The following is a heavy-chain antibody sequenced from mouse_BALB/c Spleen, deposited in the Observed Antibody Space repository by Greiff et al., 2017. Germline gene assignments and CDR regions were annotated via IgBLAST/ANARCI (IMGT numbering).Heavy chain of an antibody. CDR2: IRGDGGT. CDR3: ANYGGYYYTAWFAY. Sequence: QVQLQQSGPGLVEPSQCLSLTCTVSGFSLTSYGVSWVRQPPGKGLEWLGVIRGDGGTNNHTAPITSLSISKDNSSSQVFLKLNSLQTDDTAAYYCANYGGYYYTAWFAYWGQGTLVTVSA. J-gene: IGHJ3*01. V-gene: IGHV2-3*01. CDR1: GFSLTSYG. D-gene: IGHD2-3*01.